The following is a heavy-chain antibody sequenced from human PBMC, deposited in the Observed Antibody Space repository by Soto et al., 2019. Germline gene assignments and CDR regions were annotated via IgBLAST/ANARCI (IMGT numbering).Heavy chain of an antibody. V-gene: IGHV1-8*01. Sequence: ASVKVSCKASGYTFTSYDINWVRQATGQGLEWMGWMNPNSGNTGYAQKFQGRVTMTRNTSISTAYMELSSLRSEDTAVYYCARGGGPGAYGRGYYYYYMDVWGKGTTVTAP. CDR1: GYTFTSYD. D-gene: IGHD3-16*01. CDR3: ARGGGPGAYGRGYYYYYMDV. J-gene: IGHJ6*03. CDR2: MNPNSGNT.